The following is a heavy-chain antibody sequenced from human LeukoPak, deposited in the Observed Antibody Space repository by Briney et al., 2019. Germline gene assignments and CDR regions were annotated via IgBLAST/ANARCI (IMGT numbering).Heavy chain of an antibody. CDR3: AKVLSGLRYFAWLSDAFDI. CDR2: ISYDGSNK. J-gene: IGHJ3*02. Sequence: GRSLRLSCAASGFTFSSYGMHWVRQAPGKGLEWVAVISYDGSNKYYADSVKGRFTISRDNSKNTLYLQMNSLRAEDTAVYYCAKVLSGLRYFAWLSDAFDIWGQGTMVTVSS. CDR1: GFTFSSYG. D-gene: IGHD3-9*01. V-gene: IGHV3-30*18.